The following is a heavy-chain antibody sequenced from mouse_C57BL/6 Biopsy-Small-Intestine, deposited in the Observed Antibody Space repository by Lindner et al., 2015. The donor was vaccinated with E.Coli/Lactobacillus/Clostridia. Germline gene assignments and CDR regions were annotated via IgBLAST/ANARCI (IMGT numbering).Heavy chain of an antibody. J-gene: IGHJ1*01. Sequence: SVKVSCKASGYIIDNYAFTWVRQAPDKGLEWMGWISAYNGNTDYAQKFRDRITMTTDTSTNTAYMELRSLTSDDTAVYYCARAPKLTATAAAGQSFWGQGTLVTVSS. CDR3: ARAPKLTATAAAGQSF. CDR1: GYIIDNYA. V-gene: IGHV14-4*02. CDR2: ISAYNGNT. D-gene: IGHD6-2*01.